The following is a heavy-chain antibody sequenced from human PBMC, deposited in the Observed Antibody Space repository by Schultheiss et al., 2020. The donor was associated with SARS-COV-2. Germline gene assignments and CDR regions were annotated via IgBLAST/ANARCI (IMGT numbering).Heavy chain of an antibody. J-gene: IGHJ4*02. D-gene: IGHD3-22*01. CDR2: IWYDGSNK. CDR3: AKARHYYDSSGYYYFDY. V-gene: IGHV3-33*06. Sequence: GESLKISCAASGFTFSSYGMYWVRQAPGKGLEWVAVIWYDGSNKYYADSVKGRFTISRDNSKNTLYLQMNSLRAEDTAVYYCAKARHYYDSSGYYYFDYWGQGTLVTVSS. CDR1: GFTFSSYG.